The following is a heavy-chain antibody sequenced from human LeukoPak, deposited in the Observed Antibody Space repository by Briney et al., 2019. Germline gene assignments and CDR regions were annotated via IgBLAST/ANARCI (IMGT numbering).Heavy chain of an antibody. V-gene: IGHV3-30-3*01. CDR3: AREIKTAMVMGVVVY. Sequence: PGGSLRLSCAASGFTFSSYAMHWVRQAPGKGLEWVAVISYDGSNKYYADSVKGRFTISRDNSKNTLYLQMNSLRAEDTAVYYCAREIKTAMVMGVVVYWGQGTLVTVSS. D-gene: IGHD5-18*01. CDR1: GFTFSSYA. J-gene: IGHJ4*02. CDR2: ISYDGSNK.